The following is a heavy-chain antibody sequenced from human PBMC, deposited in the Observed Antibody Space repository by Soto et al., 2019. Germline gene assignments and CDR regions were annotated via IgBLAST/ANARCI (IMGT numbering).Heavy chain of an antibody. CDR1: GLTFSRHA. V-gene: IGHV3-23*01. J-gene: IGHJ4*02. D-gene: IGHD6-13*01. CDR2: IDPTGANT. Sequence: GSVRLSGAASGLTFSRHAMSLVRQAPGTGLEWVSTIDPTGANTHYADSVKVLFTISRDNSRNTLDLQMNSLRAGDTALYYCVSWVSAHFDYWGQGTPVTVS. CDR3: VSWVSAHFDY.